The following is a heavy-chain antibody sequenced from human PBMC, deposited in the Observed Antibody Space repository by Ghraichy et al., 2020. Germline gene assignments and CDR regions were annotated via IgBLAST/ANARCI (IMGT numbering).Heavy chain of an antibody. V-gene: IGHV1-69*13. Sequence: SVKVSCKASGGTFSSYAISWVRQAPGQGLEWMGGIIPIFGTANYAQKLQGRVTITADESTSTAYMELSSLRSEDTAVYYCASNGDFVRNDAFDIWGQGTMVTVSS. CDR2: IIPIFGTA. CDR3: ASNGDFVRNDAFDI. J-gene: IGHJ3*02. D-gene: IGHD4-17*01. CDR1: GGTFSSYA.